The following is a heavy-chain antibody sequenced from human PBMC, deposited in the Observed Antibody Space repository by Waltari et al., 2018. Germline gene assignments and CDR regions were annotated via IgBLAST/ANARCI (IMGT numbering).Heavy chain of an antibody. J-gene: IGHJ6*02. V-gene: IGHV4-34*01. CDR2: INHSGST. CDR1: GGSFSGYY. Sequence: QVQLQQWAAGLLTPSETLSLTCAAHGGSFSGYYWIRLRHTPATGMEWIGEINHSGSTNYNPSLQSRVTISVDTSKSRFSLKLSSVTAADTAVYYCALRGYCTNGVCYMYYYYGMDVWGQGTTVTVSS. D-gene: IGHD2-8*01. CDR3: ALRGYCTNGVCYMYYYYGMDV.